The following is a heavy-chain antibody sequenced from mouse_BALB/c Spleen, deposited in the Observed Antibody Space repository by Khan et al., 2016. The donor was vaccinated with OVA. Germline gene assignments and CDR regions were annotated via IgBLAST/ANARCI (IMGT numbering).Heavy chain of an antibody. V-gene: IGHV1-77*01. CDR2: INPGSGDI. CDR1: GYTFTDYY. D-gene: IGHD1-2*01. J-gene: IGHJ3*01. Sequence: QVQLQQSGAELASPGASVKLSCKASGYTFTDYYINWVKQRTGQGLKWIGEINPGSGDIYYNEKFKGKATLTADKSSTTAYMQLSSLTSEDSAVYFCARRNYFGYTSAYWGQGTLVTVSA. CDR3: ARRNYFGYTSAY.